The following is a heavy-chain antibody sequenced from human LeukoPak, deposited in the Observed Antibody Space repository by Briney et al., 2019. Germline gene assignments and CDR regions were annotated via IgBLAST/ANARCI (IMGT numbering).Heavy chain of an antibody. CDR2: TSSSSSYI. CDR1: GFTFSSYS. J-gene: IGHJ6*04. CDR3: ARASSSSESTDV. D-gene: IGHD6-6*01. Sequence: GGSLRLSCAASGFTFSSYSMNWVRQAPGKGLEWVSSTSSSSSYIYYADSVKGRFTISRDNAKNSLYLQMNSLRAEDTAVYYCARASSSSESTDVWGKGTPVTVSS. V-gene: IGHV3-21*01.